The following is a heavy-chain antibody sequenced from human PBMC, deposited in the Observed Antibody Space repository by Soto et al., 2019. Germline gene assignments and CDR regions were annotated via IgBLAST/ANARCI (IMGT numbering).Heavy chain of an antibody. D-gene: IGHD6-6*01. Sequence: SETLSLTCTVSGDSITDGDYYWSWIRQPPGKDLEWIAYIYYNGIIHYNPSLKRRVTISLDPSKNQFSLTMTSVTDADTAVYSCAKDLTRQLAYWLDPWGQGTQVTVSS. CDR2: IYYNGII. V-gene: IGHV4-30-4*01. CDR3: AKDLTRQLAYWLDP. CDR1: GDSITDGDYY. J-gene: IGHJ5*02.